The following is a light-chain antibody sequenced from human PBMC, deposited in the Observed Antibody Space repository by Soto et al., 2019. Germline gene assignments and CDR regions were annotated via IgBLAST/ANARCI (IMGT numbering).Light chain of an antibody. CDR2: GGS. V-gene: IGKV3-15*01. J-gene: IGKJ5*01. CDR3: QQYNDWPTIT. CDR1: KSVRSD. Sequence: EIVMTQSPATLSVPPGDSATFSCRASKSVRSDLAWYQQKPGQAPRLLIYGGSIRAADIPDRFSGSGSGTEFTLTIGTRQSEDFAVYYCQQYNDWPTITFGQGTRLETK.